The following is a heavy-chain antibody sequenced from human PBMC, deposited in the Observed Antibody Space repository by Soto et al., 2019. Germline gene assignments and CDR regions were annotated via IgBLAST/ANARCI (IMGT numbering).Heavy chain of an antibody. Sequence: EVQLLESGGGLVQPGGSLRLSCAASGFSFRNYAMSWVRQAPGKGLEWISTLTGSSSNIYYADSVKGRFAISSDNSRNTLDLQMNSLTAEDTAVYYCANGRATYGLLTHDYWGQGTLFTFSS. J-gene: IGHJ4*02. D-gene: IGHD3-10*01. CDR2: LTGSSSNI. CDR3: ANGRATYGLLTHDY. V-gene: IGHV3-23*01. CDR1: GFSFRNYA.